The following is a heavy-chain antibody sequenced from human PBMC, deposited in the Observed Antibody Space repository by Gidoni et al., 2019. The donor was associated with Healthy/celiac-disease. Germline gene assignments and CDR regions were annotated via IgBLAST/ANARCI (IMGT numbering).Heavy chain of an antibody. Sequence: QLQLQASGPGLVTPSTTLSLTCTVAGGSISSSSYYLGCIRQPPGKWLDWIGSIYYSGSTYYNPSYHIRGTISVATSKNQFSLKLSSVTAADTAVYFCVSSVRIEGFVGYFDYWGQGTLVTVSS. D-gene: IGHD3-10*01. CDR2: IYYSGST. CDR3: VSSVRIEGFVGYFDY. J-gene: IGHJ4*02. CDR1: GGSISSSSYY. V-gene: IGHV4-39*01.